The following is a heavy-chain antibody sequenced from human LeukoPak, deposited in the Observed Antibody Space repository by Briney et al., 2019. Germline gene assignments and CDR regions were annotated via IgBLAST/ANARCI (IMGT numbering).Heavy chain of an antibody. CDR2: ISGSGGST. D-gene: IGHD3-10*01. J-gene: IGHJ4*02. CDR3: AKPRYYYGSGSGFDY. V-gene: IGHV3-23*01. Sequence: GGSLRLSCAASGYTFSSYAMSWVRQAPGKGLEWVSAISGSGGSTYYADSVKGRFTISRDNSKNTLYLQMNSLRAEDTAVYYCAKPRYYYGSGSGFDYWGQGTLVTVSS. CDR1: GYTFSSYA.